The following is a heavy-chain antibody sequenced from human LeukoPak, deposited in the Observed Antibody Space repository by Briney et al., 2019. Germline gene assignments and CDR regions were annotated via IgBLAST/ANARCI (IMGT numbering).Heavy chain of an antibody. V-gene: IGHV3-74*01. CDR2: INSDGSST. CDR3: ARDLYSSSSYFHYYVMDV. D-gene: IGHD6-6*01. J-gene: IGHJ6*02. Sequence: GGSLRLSCAASGFTFSSYWMHWVRRAPGKGLVWVSRINSDGSSTSYADSVKGRFTISRDNAKNTLYLQMNSLRAEDTAVYYCARDLYSSSSYFHYYVMDVWGQGTTVTVSS. CDR1: GFTFSSYW.